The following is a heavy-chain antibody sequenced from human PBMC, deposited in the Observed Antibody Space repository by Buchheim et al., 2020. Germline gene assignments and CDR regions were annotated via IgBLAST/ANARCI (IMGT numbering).Heavy chain of an antibody. CDR1: GFTFSSYA. CDR3: AKTRQYFDWLLYFSGAFDI. J-gene: IGHJ3*02. CDR2: ISGSGGST. D-gene: IGHD3-9*01. V-gene: IGHV3-23*01. Sequence: EVQLLESGGGLVQPGGSLRLSCAASGFTFSSYAMSWVRQAPGKGLEWVSAISGSGGSTYYADSVKGRFTISRDNSKNTLYLQMNSLRAEDTAVYYCAKTRQYFDWLLYFSGAFDIWGQGT.